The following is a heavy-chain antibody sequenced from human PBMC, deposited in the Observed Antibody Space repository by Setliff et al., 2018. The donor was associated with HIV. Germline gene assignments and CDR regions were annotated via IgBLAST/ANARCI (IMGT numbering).Heavy chain of an antibody. Sequence: ASVKVSCKASGYTFTGYYMHWVRQAPGQGLEWMGWINPNTGGTNYAQKFQGWVTVTRDTSISTAYMEVSRLRPDDTAVYYCARNHQPGSPLAEGCFQHWGQGTLVTVS. J-gene: IGHJ1*01. CDR3: ARNHQPGSPLAEGCFQH. CDR1: GYTFTGYY. D-gene: IGHD6-25*01. CDR2: INPNTGGT. V-gene: IGHV1-2*04.